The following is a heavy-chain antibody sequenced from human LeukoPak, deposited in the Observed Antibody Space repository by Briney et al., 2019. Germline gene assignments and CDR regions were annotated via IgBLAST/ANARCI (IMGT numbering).Heavy chain of an antibody. J-gene: IGHJ4*02. CDR1: GFTFDSYS. Sequence: GGSLRLSCEASGFTFDSYSMNWVRQAPGKGLEWVSYISSSSGTIYYADSVRGRFTMSRDNSKNSLYLQMNSLRAEDTAVYYCARGFSGTYYYGSGSSDYWGQGTLVTVSS. CDR3: ARGFSGTYYYGSGSSDY. CDR2: ISSSSGTI. V-gene: IGHV3-48*04. D-gene: IGHD3-10*01.